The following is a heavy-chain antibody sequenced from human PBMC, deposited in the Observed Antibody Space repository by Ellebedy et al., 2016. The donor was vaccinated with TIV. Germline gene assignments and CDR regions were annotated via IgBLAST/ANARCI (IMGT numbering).Heavy chain of an antibody. CDR3: ARDGDNWNDGLGWFDP. J-gene: IGHJ5*02. CDR1: GGSISSYY. D-gene: IGHD1-1*01. Sequence: MPSETLSLTCTVSGGSISSYYWSWIRQPPGKGLEWIGYIYYSGSTNYNPSLKSRVTISVDTSKNQFSLKLSSVTAADTAVYYCARDGDNWNDGLGWFDPWGQGTLVTVSS. CDR2: IYYSGST. V-gene: IGHV4-59*01.